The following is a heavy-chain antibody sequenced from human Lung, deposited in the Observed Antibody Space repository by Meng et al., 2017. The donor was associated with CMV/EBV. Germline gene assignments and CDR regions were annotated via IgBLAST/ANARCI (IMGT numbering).Heavy chain of an antibody. J-gene: IGHJ6*02. V-gene: IGHV1-69*05. CDR2: IIPIFGTA. CDR3: ASCPSSSSSNYYYYYGMDV. Sequence: SXXVSXKPSGGTFSNYAITWVRQAPGQGLEWMGGIIPIFGTANYAQKFQGRVTITTDESTSTAYMELSSLRSEDTAVYYCASCPSSSSSNYYYYYGMDVXSQGXTVTVSS. D-gene: IGHD6-13*01. CDR1: GGTFSNYA.